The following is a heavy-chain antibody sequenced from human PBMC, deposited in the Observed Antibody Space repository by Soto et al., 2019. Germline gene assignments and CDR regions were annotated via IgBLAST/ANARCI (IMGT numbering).Heavy chain of an antibody. D-gene: IGHD3-3*01. J-gene: IGHJ4*02. V-gene: IGHV3-74*01. CDR3: GRDWRKGGPDY. CDR1: GFTFSSYW. CDR2: INSDGSST. Sequence: EVQLVESGGGLVQPGGSLRVSCAASGFTFSSYWMHWGRQAPGKGLVWVSRINSDGSSTNYADSVKGRFTISRDNAKNTLNLQMTSLGAEDTAVYSCGRDWRKGGPDYWGQGNLVTVS.